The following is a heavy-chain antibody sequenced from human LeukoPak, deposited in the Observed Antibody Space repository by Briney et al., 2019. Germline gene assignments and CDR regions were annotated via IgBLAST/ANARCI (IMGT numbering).Heavy chain of an antibody. CDR3: AKDRGSTSPWYTDY. CDR2: IAFDGGNK. J-gene: IGHJ4*02. D-gene: IGHD3-16*01. Sequence: GGSLRLSCAASGFTFSGYGMHWVRQAPGKGLEWVAVIAFDGGNKFYADSVKGRFTISRDNSKDTLYLQMNGLRAEDTAIYYCAKDRGSTSPWYTDYWGQGTLVTVSS. CDR1: GFTFSGYG. V-gene: IGHV3-30*18.